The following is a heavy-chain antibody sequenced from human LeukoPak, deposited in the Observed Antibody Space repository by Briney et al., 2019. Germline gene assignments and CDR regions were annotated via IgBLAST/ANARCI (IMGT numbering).Heavy chain of an antibody. Sequence: GASXKVSCKTSGYTFTGYYIHWVRQAPGQGLEWMGWINPNTGTTNYAQKFQGRVTMTRDTSINTGYMELSRLTSDDTAVYYCARGCSGTYYEWFDPWGQGTLVTVSS. J-gene: IGHJ5*02. CDR2: INPNTGTT. CDR3: ARGCSGTYYEWFDP. D-gene: IGHD1-26*01. V-gene: IGHV1-2*02. CDR1: GYTFTGYY.